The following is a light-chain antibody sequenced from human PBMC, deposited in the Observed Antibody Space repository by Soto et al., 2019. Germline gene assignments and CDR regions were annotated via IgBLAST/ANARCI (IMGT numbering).Light chain of an antibody. CDR2: GNT. J-gene: IGLJ2*01. V-gene: IGLV1-40*01. CDR1: SSNIGAGFD. CDR3: QSYDSSLRGSLV. Sequence: QAVVTQPPSVSGAPGQRVTISCTGGSSNIGAGFDVHWYQHLPGTAPKLLIYGNTNRPSGVPDRFSASKSGSSASLAITGLQSDDEADYYCQSYDSSLRGSLVFGGGTKLTVL.